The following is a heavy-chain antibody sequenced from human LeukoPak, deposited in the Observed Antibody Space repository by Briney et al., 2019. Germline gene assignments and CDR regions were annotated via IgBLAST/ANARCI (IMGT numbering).Heavy chain of an antibody. CDR2: ISSSSSSSTI. Sequence: PGGSLRLSCAASGFTFSSYSMNWVRQAPGKGLEWVSYISSSSSSSTIYYADSVKGRFTISRDNAKNSLYLQMNSLRDEDTAVYYCARDLVRGVGTFDYWGQGTLVTVSS. CDR3: ARDLVRGVGTFDY. J-gene: IGHJ4*02. CDR1: GFTFSSYS. V-gene: IGHV3-48*02. D-gene: IGHD3-10*01.